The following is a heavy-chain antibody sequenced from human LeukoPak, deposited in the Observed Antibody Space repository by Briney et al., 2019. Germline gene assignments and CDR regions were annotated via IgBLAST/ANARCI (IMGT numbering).Heavy chain of an antibody. CDR1: GFTLNSNA. CDR2: ISRMGVTT. Sequence: GGSLRLSFAVSGFTLNSNAICSVRQAPGKGLEWVSGISRMGVTTYYADSVKGPFTISRDTSKNTLYLQMNTLRPEDTAVYYCAKEEVPNDYWGQGTLVTVSS. J-gene: IGHJ4*02. D-gene: IGHD2-2*01. V-gene: IGHV3-23*01. CDR3: AKEEVPNDY.